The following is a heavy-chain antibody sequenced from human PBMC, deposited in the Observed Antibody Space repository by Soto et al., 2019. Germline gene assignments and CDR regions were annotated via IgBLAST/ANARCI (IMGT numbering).Heavy chain of an antibody. J-gene: IGHJ6*02. Sequence: SETLSLTCAVSGGSISSGGYSWSWIRQPPGKGLEWIGYIYHSGSTYYNPSLKSRVTISVDRSKNQFSLKLSSVTAADTAVYYCARDGYDFWSGHYYGMDVWGQGTTVTVSS. D-gene: IGHD3-3*01. CDR3: ARDGYDFWSGHYYGMDV. CDR1: GGSISSGGYS. CDR2: IYHSGST. V-gene: IGHV4-30-2*01.